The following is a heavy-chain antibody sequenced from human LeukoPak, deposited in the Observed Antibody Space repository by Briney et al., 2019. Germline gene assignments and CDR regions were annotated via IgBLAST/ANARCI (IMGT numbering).Heavy chain of an antibody. CDR1: GGSISSYY. D-gene: IGHD4-17*01. CDR2: IYYSGST. CDR3: ARGDDYGDLPDAFDI. Sequence: SETLSLTCTVSGGSISSYYWSWIRQPPGKGLEWIGYIYYSGSTNYNPPLKSRVTISVDTSKNQFSLKLSSVTAADTAVYYCARGDDYGDLPDAFDIWGQGTMVTVSS. J-gene: IGHJ3*02. V-gene: IGHV4-59*01.